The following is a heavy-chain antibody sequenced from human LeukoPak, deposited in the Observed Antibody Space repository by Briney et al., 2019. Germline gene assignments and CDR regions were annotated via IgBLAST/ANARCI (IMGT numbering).Heavy chain of an antibody. J-gene: IGHJ4*02. CDR1: GGSFSGYY. CDR2: INHSGST. D-gene: IGHD3-9*01. V-gene: IGHV4-34*01. CDR3: ARAQRIRYFDWLPRGYYFDY. Sequence: SETLSLTCAVYGGSFSGYYWSWIRQPPGKGPEWIGEINHSGSTNYNPSLKSRVTISVDTSKNQFSLKLSSVTAADTAVYYCARAQRIRYFDWLPRGYYFDYWGQGTLVTVSS.